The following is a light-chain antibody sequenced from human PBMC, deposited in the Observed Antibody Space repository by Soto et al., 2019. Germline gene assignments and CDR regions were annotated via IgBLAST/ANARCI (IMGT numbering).Light chain of an antibody. CDR1: QGIRND. CDR3: LQDYSYPRT. Sequence: AIQMTQSPSSLSASVGDRVVITCRASQGIRNDLGWYQQKPGKAPKLLISAASTLHGGVPSRFRGSGSGTDFTLTVTSLQPEDFATYYCLQDYSYPRTFGQGTKVDNK. J-gene: IGKJ1*01. V-gene: IGKV1-6*01. CDR2: AAS.